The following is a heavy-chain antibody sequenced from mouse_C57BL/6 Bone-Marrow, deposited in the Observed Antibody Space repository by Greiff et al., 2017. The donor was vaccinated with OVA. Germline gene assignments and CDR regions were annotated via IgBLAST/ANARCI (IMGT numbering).Heavy chain of an antibody. CDR3: ARWGFLDY. V-gene: IGHV1-69*01. Sequence: VQLQHPGAELVMPGASVKLSCKASGYTFTSYWMHWVKQRPGQGLEWIGEIDPSDSYTNYNQKFKGKSTLTVDKSSSTAYMQLSSLTSEDSAVYYCARWGFLDYWGQGTTLTVSS. CDR2: IDPSDSYT. CDR1: GYTFTSYW. J-gene: IGHJ2*01.